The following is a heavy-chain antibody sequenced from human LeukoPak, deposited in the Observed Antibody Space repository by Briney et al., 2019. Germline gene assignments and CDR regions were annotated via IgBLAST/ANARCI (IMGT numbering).Heavy chain of an antibody. Sequence: SETLSLTCAVYGGSFSGYYWSWIRHPPGKGLGWIGEINHSGSTNYNPSLKSRVTISVDTSKNQFSLKLSSVTAADTAVYYCARGGWFDPWGQGTLVTVSS. V-gene: IGHV4-34*01. CDR3: ARGGWFDP. CDR1: GGSFSGYY. CDR2: INHSGST. J-gene: IGHJ5*02.